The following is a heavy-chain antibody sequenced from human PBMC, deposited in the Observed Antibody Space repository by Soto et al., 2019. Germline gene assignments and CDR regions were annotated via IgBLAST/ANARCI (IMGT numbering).Heavy chain of an antibody. J-gene: IGHJ4*02. CDR1: GYDFTTYG. Sequence: QVHLVQPGAEVKNPGASVKVSCKGSGYDFTTYGITWVRQAPGQGVEWMAWISAHNGNTNYAPNLQGRVTVTRDTSTGTAYIELRSLRSDDTVVYYCARGRYGDYWGQGALVTASS. D-gene: IGHD1-1*01. CDR3: ARGRYGDY. CDR2: ISAHNGNT. V-gene: IGHV1-18*01.